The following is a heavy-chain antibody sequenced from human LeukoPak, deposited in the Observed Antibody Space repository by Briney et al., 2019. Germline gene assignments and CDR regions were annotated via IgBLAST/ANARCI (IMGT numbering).Heavy chain of an antibody. Sequence: PGGSLRLSCAASGFTLSRYGMHWVCQAPGKGLEWVAGIWYVGSNEYYANSVSGQFIISRNNSKNTLFLQMNSLRVEDSAVYYCAKGWSSGYYGSYYFDYWGQGTLVTVSS. CDR3: AKGWSSGYYGSYYFDY. J-gene: IGHJ4*02. CDR2: IWYVGSNE. D-gene: IGHD3-22*01. V-gene: IGHV3-33*06. CDR1: GFTLSRYG.